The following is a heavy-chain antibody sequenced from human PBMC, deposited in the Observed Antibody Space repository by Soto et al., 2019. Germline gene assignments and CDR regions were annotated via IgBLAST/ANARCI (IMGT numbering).Heavy chain of an antibody. Sequence: GGSLRLSCAASGFTFSDHYMDWVRQAPGKGLEWVGRTRNKANSYTTEYAASVKGRFTISRDDSKDSLYLQMNSLKTEDTAVYYCARGRYSYGSYYYYYMDVWGKGTTVTVSS. D-gene: IGHD5-18*01. CDR1: GFTFSDHY. CDR2: TRNKANSYTT. CDR3: ARGRYSYGSYYYYYMDV. V-gene: IGHV3-72*01. J-gene: IGHJ6*03.